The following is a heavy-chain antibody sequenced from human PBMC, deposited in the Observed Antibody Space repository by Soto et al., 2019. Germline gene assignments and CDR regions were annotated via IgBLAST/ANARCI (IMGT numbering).Heavy chain of an antibody. CDR3: ARGVHYDIFSGYYHPNNWFDL. CDR1: GYTFTGYY. Sequence: ASVKVSCKASGYTFTGYYMHWVRQAPGQGLEWMGWINPNSGGTNYAQKFQGWVTMTRDTSISTAYMELSRLRPDDTAVYYCARGVHYDIFSGYYHPNNWFDLWGQGTLVTVSS. V-gene: IGHV1-2*04. CDR2: INPNSGGT. D-gene: IGHD3-9*01. J-gene: IGHJ5*02.